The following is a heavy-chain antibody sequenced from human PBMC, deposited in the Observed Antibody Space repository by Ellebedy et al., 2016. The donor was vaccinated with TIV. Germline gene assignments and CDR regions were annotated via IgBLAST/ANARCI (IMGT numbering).Heavy chain of an antibody. J-gene: IGHJ4*02. D-gene: IGHD3-3*01. CDR3: ARDYDFWSGYDY. Sequence: GESLKISCAASGFTFSSYAMHWVRQAPGKGLEWVAVISYDGSNKYYADSVKGRFTISRDNSKNTLYLQMNSLRAEDTAVYYCARDYDFWSGYDYWGQGTLVTVSS. CDR1: GFTFSSYA. CDR2: ISYDGSNK. V-gene: IGHV3-30-3*01.